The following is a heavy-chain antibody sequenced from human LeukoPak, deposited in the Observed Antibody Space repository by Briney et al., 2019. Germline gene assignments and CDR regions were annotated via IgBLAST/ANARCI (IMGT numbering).Heavy chain of an antibody. Sequence: SETLSLTCAVSGGSISSSNWWSWVRQPPGKGLEWIGEIYHSGSTNYNPSLKSRVTISVDKSKNQFSLKLSSVTAADTAVYYCARDHDFDWHLVSSPYYYYGMDVWGQGTTVTVSS. V-gene: IGHV4-4*02. CDR3: ARDHDFDWHLVSSPYYYYGMDV. J-gene: IGHJ6*02. CDR2: IYHSGST. CDR1: GGSISSSNW. D-gene: IGHD3-9*01.